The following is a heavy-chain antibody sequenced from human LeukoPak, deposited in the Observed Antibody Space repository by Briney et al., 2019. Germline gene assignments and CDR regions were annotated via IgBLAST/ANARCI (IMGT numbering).Heavy chain of an antibody. D-gene: IGHD3-22*01. V-gene: IGHV4-61*02. CDR2: IYTSGSA. CDR1: GGSISSGGYY. Sequence: PSETLSLTCAVSGGSISSGGYYWSWIRQPAGKGLEWIGRIYTSGSANYNPSLKSRVTMSVDTSKDQFSLKLSSVTAADTAVYYCARGPMIVERTHNWFDPWGQGTLVTVSS. CDR3: ARGPMIVERTHNWFDP. J-gene: IGHJ5*02.